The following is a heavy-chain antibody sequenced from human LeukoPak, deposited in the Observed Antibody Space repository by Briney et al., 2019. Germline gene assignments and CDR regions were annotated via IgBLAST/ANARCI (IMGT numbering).Heavy chain of an antibody. V-gene: IGHV3-66*01. J-gene: IGHJ4*02. CDR3: ARGSGYYDNRGSSSGYFDY. D-gene: IGHD3-22*01. Sequence: PGGSLRLSCAASGFTVRSNYMSWVRQAPGKGLEWVSVIYSGGNTDYADSVKGRFTISRDQSKNTLYLQMNSLRAEDTAVYYCARGSGYYDNRGSSSGYFDYWGQGTLATVSS. CDR2: IYSGGNT. CDR1: GFTVRSNY.